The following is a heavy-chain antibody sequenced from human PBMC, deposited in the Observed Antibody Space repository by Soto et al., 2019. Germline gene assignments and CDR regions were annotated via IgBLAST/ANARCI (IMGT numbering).Heavy chain of an antibody. CDR1: GFTLSMYS. CDR3: AGGHLVLPAHDFFYRSEV. J-gene: IGHJ6*01. CDR2: IPQDGSDG. V-gene: IGHV3-7*03. Sequence: GGSLRLSCEVSGFTLSMYSMTWVRQAPGKGLEWVAKIPQDGSDGHYLDSVKGRFTISRDNAKNSVYLQMNSLRADDTAVYYYAGGHLVLPAHDFFYRSEVLGQGAKVTVAS. D-gene: IGHD2-8*02.